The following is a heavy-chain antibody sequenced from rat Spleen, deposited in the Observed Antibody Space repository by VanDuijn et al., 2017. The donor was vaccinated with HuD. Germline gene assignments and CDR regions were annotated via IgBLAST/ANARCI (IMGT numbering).Heavy chain of an antibody. J-gene: IGHJ2*01. CDR3: ARRVLRGYFDY. CDR1: GFSLISYA. Sequence: QVLLQESGPGLVQPSQTLSLTCTVSGFSLISYAVNWVRQPTGKGLEWMGIIWTGGNTDYNSALKSRLSISRDTSKSQVYLKMNSLQSEDTATYYCARRVLRGYFDYWGQGLMVTVSS. V-gene: IGHV2-30*01. D-gene: IGHD1-4*01. CDR2: IWTGGNT.